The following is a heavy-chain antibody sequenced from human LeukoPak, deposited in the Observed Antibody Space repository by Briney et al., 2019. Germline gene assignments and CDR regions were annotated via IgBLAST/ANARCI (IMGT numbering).Heavy chain of an antibody. D-gene: IGHD4/OR15-4a*01. CDR1: RFTFSSYA. CDR2: ISDSGGRT. CDR3: ARRAGAYSHPYDY. V-gene: IGHV3-23*01. Sequence: RSLRLSRAVSRFTFSSYAISGVPHAPGKGHERVSAISDSGGRTFYADPVKGRFTISRDNSKNTLYLQINSLRAEDTAVYYCARRAGAYSHPYDYWGQGTLVTVSS. J-gene: IGHJ4*02.